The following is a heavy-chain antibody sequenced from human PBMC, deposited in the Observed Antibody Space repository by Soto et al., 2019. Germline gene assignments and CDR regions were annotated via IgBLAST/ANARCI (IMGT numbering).Heavy chain of an antibody. CDR2: IIPIFGTA. Sequence: SGKDCFKSNAGTLSSYAISLVRQDPGQGLEWIEGIIPIFGTANYAQKFQGRVTITADKSTSTAYMELSTLRSEDTAVYYCARNPQNYYGSETWGQGTLLTV. CDR1: AGTLSSYA. D-gene: IGHD3-10*01. CDR3: ARNPQNYYGSET. J-gene: IGHJ4*02. V-gene: IGHV1-69*06.